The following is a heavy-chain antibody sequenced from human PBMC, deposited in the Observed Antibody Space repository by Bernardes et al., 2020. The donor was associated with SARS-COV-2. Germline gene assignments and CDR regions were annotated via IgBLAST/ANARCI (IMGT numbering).Heavy chain of an antibody. D-gene: IGHD1-26*01. CDR2: IYYSGIT. CDR1: GISISSNY. J-gene: IGHJ4*02. V-gene: IGHV4-59*01. Sequence: WETLSLTCTVSGISISSNYWTWIRQPPGKGLGYIGYIYYSGITNYNPSLKSRVTMSVDTSKNQLSLTMSSMTAADTAVYYCVRVARELENWGQGTLVTVSS. CDR3: VRVARELEN.